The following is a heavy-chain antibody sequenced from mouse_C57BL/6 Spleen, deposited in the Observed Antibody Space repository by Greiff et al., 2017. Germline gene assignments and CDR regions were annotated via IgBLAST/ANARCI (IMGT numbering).Heavy chain of an antibody. J-gene: IGHJ2*01. CDR1: GFNIKDYY. CDR2: IDPEDGDT. CDR3: TAINDGYHYFDY. D-gene: IGHD2-3*01. Sequence: EVQGVESGAELVRPGASVKLSCTASGFNIKDYYMHWVKQRPEQGLEWIGRIDPEDGDTEYAPKFQGKATMTADTSSNTAYLQLSSMTSEDTAVYYCTAINDGYHYFDYWGQGTTLTVSS. V-gene: IGHV14-1*01.